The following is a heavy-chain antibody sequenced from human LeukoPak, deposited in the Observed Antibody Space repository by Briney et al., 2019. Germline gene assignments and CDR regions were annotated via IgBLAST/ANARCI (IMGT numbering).Heavy chain of an antibody. D-gene: IGHD6-19*01. CDR1: GFTFSSYS. CDR2: ISSSSSYI. Sequence: PGGSLRLSCAASGFTFSSYSMNWVRQAPGKGLEWVSSISSSSSYIYYADSVKGRFTISRDNSKNTLYLQMNSLRAEDTAVYYCARDRIRAVAGSGYFDYWGQGTLVTVSS. V-gene: IGHV3-21*01. J-gene: IGHJ4*02. CDR3: ARDRIRAVAGSGYFDY.